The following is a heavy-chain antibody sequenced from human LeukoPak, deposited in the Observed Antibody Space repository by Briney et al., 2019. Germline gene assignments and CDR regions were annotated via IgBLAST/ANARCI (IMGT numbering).Heavy chain of an antibody. CDR3: ARAPSEIGGYYPEYFRH. CDR1: GFTFSTYW. V-gene: IGHV3-74*01. J-gene: IGHJ1*01. CDR2: IKSDGST. D-gene: IGHD3-22*01. Sequence: AGGSLRLSCAASGFTFSTYWMHWVRQAPGKGLVWVSRIKSDGSTNYADSVKGRFTISRDNAKNTVSLQMNSLRAEDTGVYYCARAPSEIGGYYPEYFRHWGQDTLSPSPQ.